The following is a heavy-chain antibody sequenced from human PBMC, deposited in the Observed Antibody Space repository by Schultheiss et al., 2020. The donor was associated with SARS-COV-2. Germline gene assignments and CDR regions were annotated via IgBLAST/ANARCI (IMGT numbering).Heavy chain of an antibody. CDR3: ARDDRRRGIYYYYGMDV. D-gene: IGHD3-16*01. CDR1: GFTFSSYW. J-gene: IGHJ6*02. V-gene: IGHV3-7*03. CDR2: IKQDGSEK. Sequence: GGSLRLSCAASGFTFSSYWMSWVRQAPGKGLEWVANIKQDGSEKYYVDSVKGRFTISRDNAKNSLYLQMNSLRAEDTAVYYCARDDRRRGIYYYYGMDVWGQGTTVTVS.